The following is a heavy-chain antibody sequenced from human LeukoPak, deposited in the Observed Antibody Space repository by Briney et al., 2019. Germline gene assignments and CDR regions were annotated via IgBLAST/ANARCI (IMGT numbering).Heavy chain of an antibody. V-gene: IGHV3-30-3*01. CDR2: ISYDGSNK. CDR3: ARGTGYYDSSGLSPFQH. Sequence: PGGSLRLSCAASGFTFSSYAMHWVRQAPGKGLEWVAVISYDGSNKYYADSVKGRFTISRDNSKNTLYLQTNSLRAEDTAVYYCARGTGYYDSSGLSPFQHWGQGTLVTVSS. J-gene: IGHJ1*01. CDR1: GFTFSSYA. D-gene: IGHD3-22*01.